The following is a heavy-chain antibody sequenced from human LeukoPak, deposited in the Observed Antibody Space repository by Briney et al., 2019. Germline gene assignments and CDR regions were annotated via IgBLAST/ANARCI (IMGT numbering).Heavy chain of an antibody. V-gene: IGHV4-30-4*07. D-gene: IGHD3-22*01. J-gene: IGHJ1*01. CDR1: GGSISSDGYS. CDR2: IYYSGST. CDR3: ARHYDSSGYLYFQH. Sequence: SQTLSLTCVVSGGSISSDGYSWSWIRQPPGKGLEWIGYIYYSGSTNYNPSLKSRVTISVDTSKNQFSLKLSSVTAADTAVYYCARHYDSSGYLYFQHWGQGTLVTVSS.